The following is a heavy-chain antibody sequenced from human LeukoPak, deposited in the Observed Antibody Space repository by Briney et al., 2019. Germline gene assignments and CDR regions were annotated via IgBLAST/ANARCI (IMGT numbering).Heavy chain of an antibody. D-gene: IGHD3-16*02. Sequence: GGSLRLSCAASGFTFSSYAMSWVRPAPGKGLEWVSALSGSGGSTYYADSVKGRFTISRDNSKDTIYLQMNSLRVEDTAVYYCAKALGELSFIIDYWGQGTLVTVSS. J-gene: IGHJ4*02. CDR1: GFTFSSYA. CDR3: AKALGELSFIIDY. CDR2: LSGSGGST. V-gene: IGHV3-23*01.